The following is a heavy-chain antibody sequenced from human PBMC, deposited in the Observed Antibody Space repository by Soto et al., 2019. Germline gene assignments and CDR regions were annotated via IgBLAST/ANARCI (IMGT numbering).Heavy chain of an antibody. Sequence: QVQLVESGGGVVQPGRSLRLSCAASGFTFSSYAMHWVRQAPGKGLEWVAVISYDGSNKYYADSVKGRFTISRDNSKNTLYLQMNSLRVEKTAVYYGARTLYSSGYSYSFAYWGQGTLVTVPS. V-gene: IGHV3-30-3*01. CDR3: ARTLYSSGYSYSFAY. D-gene: IGHD3-22*01. J-gene: IGHJ4*02. CDR2: ISYDGSNK. CDR1: GFTFSSYA.